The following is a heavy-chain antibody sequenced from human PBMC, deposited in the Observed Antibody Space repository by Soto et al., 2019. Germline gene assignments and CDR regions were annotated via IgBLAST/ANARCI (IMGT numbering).Heavy chain of an antibody. CDR2: INHSGST. CDR3: ARLGYSSGWHVY. D-gene: IGHD6-19*01. Sequence: QVQLQPWGAGLLKPSETLSLTCAVYGGSFSGYYWSWIRQPPGKGLEWIGEINHSGSTNYNPSLKSRVTISVDTSKNQFSLKLSSVTAADTAVYYCARLGYSSGWHVYWGQGTVVTVSS. J-gene: IGHJ4*02. V-gene: IGHV4-34*01. CDR1: GGSFSGYY.